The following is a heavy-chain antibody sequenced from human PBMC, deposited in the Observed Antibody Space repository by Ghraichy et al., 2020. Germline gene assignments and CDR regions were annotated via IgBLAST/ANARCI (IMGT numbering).Heavy chain of an antibody. CDR3: ARGGICYYDSSGYCDYFDY. V-gene: IGHV3-21*01. CDR1: GFTFSSYS. Sequence: GGSLRLSCAASGFTFSSYSMNWVRQAPGKGLEWVSSISSSSSYIYYADSVKGRFTISRDNAKNSLYLQMNSLRAEDTAVYYCARGGICYYDSSGYCDYFDYWGQGTLVTVSS. J-gene: IGHJ4*02. D-gene: IGHD3-22*01. CDR2: ISSSSSYI.